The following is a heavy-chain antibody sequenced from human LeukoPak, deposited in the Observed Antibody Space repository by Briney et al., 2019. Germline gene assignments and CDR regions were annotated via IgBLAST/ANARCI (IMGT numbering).Heavy chain of an antibody. CDR1: GGSFSGYY. D-gene: IGHD4-17*01. V-gene: IGHV4-34*01. CDR3: ARFEYGSAAFDI. Sequence: SETLSLTCAVYGGSFSGYYWSWIRQPPGKGLEWIWEINHSGSTNYNPSLKSRVTISVDTSKNQFSLKLSSVTAADTAVYYCARFEYGSAAFDIWGQGTMVTVSS. CDR2: INHSGST. J-gene: IGHJ3*02.